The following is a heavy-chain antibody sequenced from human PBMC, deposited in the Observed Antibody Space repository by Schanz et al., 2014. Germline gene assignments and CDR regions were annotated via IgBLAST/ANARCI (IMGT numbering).Heavy chain of an antibody. CDR1: GGTFSTYT. CDR3: ARGPLGTSP. Sequence: QVQLVQSGAEVKKPGSSVKVSCKASGGTFSTYTISWVRQAPGQGLEWMGWISAYNGHTDYAQKLQGRVTLTTDKSTSTAYMELSSLKSEDTAVYYCARGPLGTSPWGQGTLVTVSS. CDR2: ISAYNGHT. V-gene: IGHV1-18*01. D-gene: IGHD5-12*01. J-gene: IGHJ5*02.